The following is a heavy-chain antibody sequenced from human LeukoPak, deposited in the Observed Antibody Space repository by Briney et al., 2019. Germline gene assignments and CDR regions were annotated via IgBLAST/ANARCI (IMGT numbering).Heavy chain of an antibody. CDR3: AREATYYYGSGSRKIDY. CDR2: IKQDGSEI. V-gene: IGHV3-7*01. Sequence: GGSLRLSCAASGFTFSNYWMSWVRQAPGKGLEWVANIKQDGSEIYSVDSVKGRFTISRDNAKNSLYLQMNSLRAEDTAVYYCAREATYYYGSGSRKIDYWGQGTLVTVSS. J-gene: IGHJ4*02. D-gene: IGHD3-10*01. CDR1: GFTFSNYW.